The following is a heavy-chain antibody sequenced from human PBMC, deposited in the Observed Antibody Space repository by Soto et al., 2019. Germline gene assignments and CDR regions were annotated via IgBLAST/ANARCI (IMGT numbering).Heavy chain of an antibody. V-gene: IGHV5-51*01. Sequence: GESLKISCKGSGYSFTSHWIGWVRQMPGKGLEWMGIIYPGDSDTRYSPSFQGQVTISADKSIGTAYLQWSSLKASDTAMYYCASNSHYCSSTSCYPYYWGQGTLVTVSS. CDR2: IYPGDSDT. J-gene: IGHJ4*02. D-gene: IGHD2-2*01. CDR3: ASNSHYCSSTSCYPYY. CDR1: GYSFTSHW.